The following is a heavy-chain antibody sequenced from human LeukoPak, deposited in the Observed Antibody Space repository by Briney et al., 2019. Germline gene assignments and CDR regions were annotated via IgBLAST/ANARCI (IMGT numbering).Heavy chain of an antibody. Sequence: GGSLRLSCTAPGFTLSSYLMSWVREAPGEGPEWGANIKEDGSKKYYVDSVKGRFTISRDNAKNSLYLQMSSLRAEDTAVYSCARVGYYYDSSAYRPFDFWGQGTLVTVSS. CDR1: GFTLSSYL. V-gene: IGHV3-7*01. J-gene: IGHJ4*02. D-gene: IGHD3-22*01. CDR2: IKEDGSKK. CDR3: ARVGYYYDSSAYRPFDF.